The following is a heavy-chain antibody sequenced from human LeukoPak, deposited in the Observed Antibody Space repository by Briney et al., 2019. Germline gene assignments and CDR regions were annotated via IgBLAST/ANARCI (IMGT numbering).Heavy chain of an antibody. J-gene: IGHJ4*02. CDR1: GLIVSSNY. D-gene: IGHD2-15*01. CDR2: IYSGGST. CDR3: ARQGSCYSPYYSDN. Sequence: PGGSLRLSCAASGLIVSSNYMSWVRQAPGKGLEWVSVIYSGGSTYYAGSVKGRFTISRDNSKKTLDLQMKSLRAEGTAGYFCARQGSCYSPYYSDNSGQGAPVTVSS. V-gene: IGHV3-53*01.